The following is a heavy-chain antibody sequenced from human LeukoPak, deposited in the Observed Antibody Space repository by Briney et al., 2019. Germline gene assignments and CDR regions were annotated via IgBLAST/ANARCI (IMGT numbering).Heavy chain of an antibody. CDR1: GGSISSGDYY. V-gene: IGHV4-30-4*01. Sequence: SETLSLTCTVSGGSISSGDYYWSWIRQPPGKGLEWIGYIYYSGSTYYNPSLKSRVTISVDTSKNQFSLKLSSVTAADTAVYYCARAGSGSRPFDYWGQGTLVTVSS. CDR3: ARAGSGSRPFDY. D-gene: IGHD3-10*01. CDR2: IYYSGST. J-gene: IGHJ4*02.